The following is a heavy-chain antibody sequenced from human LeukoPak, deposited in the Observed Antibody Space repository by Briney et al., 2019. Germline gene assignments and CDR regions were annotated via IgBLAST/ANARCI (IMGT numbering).Heavy chain of an antibody. J-gene: IGHJ4*02. D-gene: IGHD5-12*01. V-gene: IGHV1-18*01. CDR2: MSAYNGNA. CDR1: GYTFSNYG. Sequence: ASVKVSCKASGYTFSNYGISWVRQAPGQGLEWMGWMSAYNGNANYAQKLQGRVTMTTDTSTSTVYMELRSLRSDDTAVYYCARDYSGYDGFDYWGQGTLVTVSS. CDR3: ARDYSGYDGFDY.